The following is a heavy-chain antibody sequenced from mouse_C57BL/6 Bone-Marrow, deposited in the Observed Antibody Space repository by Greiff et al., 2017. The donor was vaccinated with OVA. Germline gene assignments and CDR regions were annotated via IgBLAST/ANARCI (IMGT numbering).Heavy chain of an antibody. Sequence: EVQRVESGPELVKPGASVKISCKASGYSFTGYYMNWVKQSPEKSLEWIGEINPSTGGTTYNQKFKAKATLTVDKSSSTAYMQLKSLTSEDSAVYYCARGGLYYYGSSPFAYWGQGTLVTVSA. CDR1: GYSFTGYY. CDR3: ARGGLYYYGSSPFAY. V-gene: IGHV1-42*01. J-gene: IGHJ3*01. CDR2: INPSTGGT. D-gene: IGHD1-1*01.